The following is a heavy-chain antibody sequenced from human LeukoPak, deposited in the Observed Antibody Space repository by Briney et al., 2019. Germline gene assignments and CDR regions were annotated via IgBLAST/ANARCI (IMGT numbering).Heavy chain of an antibody. V-gene: IGHV3-7*01. Sequence: GGSLRLSCAASGFTFSSYAMSWVRQAPGKGLEWVANIKQDGSEKYYVDSVKGRFTISRDNAKNSLYLQMNSLRAEDTAVYYCARYGGSYYVSYYYMDVWGKGTTVTVSS. CDR2: IKQDGSEK. D-gene: IGHD1-26*01. CDR3: ARYGGSYYVSYYYMDV. J-gene: IGHJ6*03. CDR1: GFTFSSYA.